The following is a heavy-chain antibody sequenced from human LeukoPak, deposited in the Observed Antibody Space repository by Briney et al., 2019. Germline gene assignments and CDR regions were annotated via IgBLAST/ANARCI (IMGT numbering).Heavy chain of an antibody. CDR3: ARGVEQLD. Sequence: TSETLFLTCAVYGGSFSGYYWSWIRQPPGKGLEWIGEINYRGSTNYNPSLKSRVTISVDTSKNQFSLRLSSVTAADTAVYYCARGVEQLDWGQGTLVTVSS. CDR1: GGSFSGYY. V-gene: IGHV4-34*01. CDR2: INYRGST. J-gene: IGHJ4*02. D-gene: IGHD6-13*01.